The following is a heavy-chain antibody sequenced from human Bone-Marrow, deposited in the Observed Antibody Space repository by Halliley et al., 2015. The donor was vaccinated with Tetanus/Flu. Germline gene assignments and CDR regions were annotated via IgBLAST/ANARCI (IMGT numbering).Heavy chain of an antibody. CDR2: IWYDGSNK. V-gene: IGHV3-33*01. D-gene: IGHD3-3*01. CDR3: ARDRISYDFWGKFVY. Sequence: AIIWYDGSNKYYADSVKGRFAFSRDNSKNTLYLQMNSLRAEDTAGYYCARDRISYDFWGKFVYWGQGALVTVSS. J-gene: IGHJ4*02.